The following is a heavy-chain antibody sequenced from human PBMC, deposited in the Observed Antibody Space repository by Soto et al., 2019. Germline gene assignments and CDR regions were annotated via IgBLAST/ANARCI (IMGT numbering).Heavy chain of an antibody. V-gene: IGHV4-59*01. CDR1: GGSISSYY. J-gene: IGHJ6*02. CDR2: IYYSGST. CDR3: TGGKKILIRSLRYFDWLLPMDV. D-gene: IGHD3-9*01. Sequence: PSETLSLTCTVSGGSISSYYWSWIRQPPGKGLEWIGYIYYSGSTNYNPSLKSRVTISVDTSKNQFSLKLSSVTAANTAVYYYTGGKKILIRSLRYFDWLLPMDVWGQGTTVTVSS.